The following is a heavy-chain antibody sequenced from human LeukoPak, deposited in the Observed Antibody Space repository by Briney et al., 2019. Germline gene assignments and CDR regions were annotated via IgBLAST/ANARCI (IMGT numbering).Heavy chain of an antibody. CDR2: ISSDGSGK. J-gene: IGHJ3*02. CDR1: GFTFSYYA. D-gene: IGHD2-21*02. CDR3: AREGTARDAFDI. Sequence: GGSLRLSCAASGFTFSYYAMHWVRQAPGKGLEWVAFISSDGSGKYYADSMKGRFTISRDNSKNTLYLQMTSLRGEDTAMYYCAREGTARDAFDIWGQGTMVTVSS. V-gene: IGHV3-30-3*01.